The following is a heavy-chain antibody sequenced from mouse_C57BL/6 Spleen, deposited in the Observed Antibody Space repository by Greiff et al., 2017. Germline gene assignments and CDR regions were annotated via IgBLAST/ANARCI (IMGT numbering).Heavy chain of an antibody. V-gene: IGHV1-61*01. CDR3: ARYDYDEYAY. Sequence: VQLQQPGAELVRPGSSVKLSCKASGYTFTSYWMDWVKQRPGQGLEWIGNIYPSDSENHYNQKFKDKATLTVDKSSSTAYMQLSSLTSEDSAVYYCARYDYDEYAYWGHGTLVTVSA. J-gene: IGHJ3*01. D-gene: IGHD2-4*01. CDR2: IYPSDSEN. CDR1: GYTFTSYW.